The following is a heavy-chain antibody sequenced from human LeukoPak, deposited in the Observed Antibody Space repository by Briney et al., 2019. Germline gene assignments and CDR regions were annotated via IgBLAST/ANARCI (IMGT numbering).Heavy chain of an antibody. J-gene: IGHJ4*02. CDR1: GFTFRNYA. Sequence: GSLSLSCAASGFTFRNYAMHWVRQAPGKGLEWVAVISYDGANKHYADSVKGRFTISRDNSKNTLYLQMNSLRADDTAVYYCVKDGGSSGWYSAYFDYWGQGTLVTVSS. CDR2: ISYDGANK. CDR3: VKDGGSSGWYSAYFDY. D-gene: IGHD6-19*01. V-gene: IGHV3-30*04.